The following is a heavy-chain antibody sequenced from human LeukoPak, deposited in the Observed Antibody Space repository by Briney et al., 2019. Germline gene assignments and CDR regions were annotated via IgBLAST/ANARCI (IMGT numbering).Heavy chain of an antibody. V-gene: IGHV3-15*01. D-gene: IGHD3-16*01. CDR1: GFTFSNAW. CDR3: TTGSWGSYYFDY. J-gene: IGHJ4*02. Sequence: GGSLRLSCAASGFTFSNAWMSWVRQAPGKGLEWVSRIKSKTDGGTTDYAAPVKGRFTISRDDSKNTLYLQMNSLKTEDTAVYYCTTGSWGSYYFDYWGQGTLVTVSS. CDR2: IKSKTDGGTT.